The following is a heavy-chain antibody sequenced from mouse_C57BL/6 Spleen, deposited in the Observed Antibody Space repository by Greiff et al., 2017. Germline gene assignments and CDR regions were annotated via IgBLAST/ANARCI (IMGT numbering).Heavy chain of an antibody. CDR2: IHPNSGST. V-gene: IGHV1-64*01. CDR3: ARAGRTTGDFDY. CDR1: GYTFTSYW. D-gene: IGHD1-1*01. J-gene: IGHJ2*01. Sequence: VQLQQPGAELVKPGASVKLSCKASGYTFTSYWMHWVKQRPGQGLEWIGMIHPNSGSTNYKEKFKSKATLTVDKSTSTAYMQLSSLTSEDAAVYYCARAGRTTGDFDYWGQGTTLTVSS.